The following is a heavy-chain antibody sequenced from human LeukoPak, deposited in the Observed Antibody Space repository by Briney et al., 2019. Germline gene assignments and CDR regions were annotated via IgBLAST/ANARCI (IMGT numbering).Heavy chain of an antibody. J-gene: IGHJ4*02. V-gene: IGHV3-7*01. CDR1: GFTFSSYW. Sequence: GGSLRLSCAASGFTFSSYWMSWVRQAPGKGLEWVANIKQDGSEKYYVDSVKGRFTISRDNAKNTLYLQMNSLRAEDTAVYYCARASDIVVVPGAIPIDYWGQGTLVTVSS. CDR2: IKQDGSEK. D-gene: IGHD2-2*02. CDR3: ARASDIVVVPGAIPIDY.